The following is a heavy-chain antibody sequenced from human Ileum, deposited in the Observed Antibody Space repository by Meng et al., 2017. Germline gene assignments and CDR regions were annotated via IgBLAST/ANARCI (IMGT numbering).Heavy chain of an antibody. CDR2: ISHSGSA. J-gene: IGHJ4*02. V-gene: IGHV4-4*02. Sequence: QGHLTEAGPCLARPSGTLSLTCAVSSGSISSNTYWSWVRQPPGKGLEWIGQISHSGSAYYNPSLKSRVTMSVDKSKSQFSLMLTSVTAADTAIYYCARHGGYSQDFWGQGTLVTVSS. D-gene: IGHD4-23*01. CDR3: ARHGGYSQDF. CDR1: SGSISSNTY.